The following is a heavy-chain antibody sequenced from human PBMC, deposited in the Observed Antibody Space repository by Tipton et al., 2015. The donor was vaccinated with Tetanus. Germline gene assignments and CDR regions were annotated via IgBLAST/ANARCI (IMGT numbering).Heavy chain of an antibody. D-gene: IGHD1-14*01. J-gene: IGHJ4*02. CDR1: GFTFSHFA. CDR2: LSHDGGNI. CDR3: EAQRTSEDF. Sequence: SLRLSCVASGFTFSHFAVSRVRRAPGRGLEWVSSLSHDGGNIYYAAFARGRFTISRDNSKNTLFLQMDDLRAEDTAIYYCEAQRTSEDFWGQGTLVTASS. V-gene: IGHV3-23*01.